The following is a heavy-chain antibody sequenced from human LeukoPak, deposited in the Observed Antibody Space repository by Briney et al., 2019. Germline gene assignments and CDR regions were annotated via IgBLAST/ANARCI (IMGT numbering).Heavy chain of an antibody. CDR1: GGSFSGYY. CDR2: INHSGST. Sequence: SEALSLTCAVYGGSFSGYYWSWIRQPPGKGLEWIGEINHSGSTNYNPSLKSRVTISVDTSKNQFSLKLSSVTAADTAVCYCARVPLYYDFWSGYDAFDIWGQGTMVTVSS. V-gene: IGHV4-34*01. D-gene: IGHD3-3*01. CDR3: ARVPLYYDFWSGYDAFDI. J-gene: IGHJ3*02.